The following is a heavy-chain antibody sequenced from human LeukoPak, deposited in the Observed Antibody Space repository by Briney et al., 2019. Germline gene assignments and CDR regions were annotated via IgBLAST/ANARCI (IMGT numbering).Heavy chain of an antibody. CDR1: GFTFSSYA. CDR3: ARDNGDYVGYAFDI. J-gene: IGHJ3*02. V-gene: IGHV3-64*01. Sequence: GGSLRLSCAASGFTFSSYAMHWVRQAPGKGLEYVSAISSNGGSTYYANSVKGRFTISRDNSKNTLYLQMGSLRAEDMAVYYCARDNGDYVGYAFDIWGQGTMVTVSS. CDR2: ISSNGGST. D-gene: IGHD4-17*01.